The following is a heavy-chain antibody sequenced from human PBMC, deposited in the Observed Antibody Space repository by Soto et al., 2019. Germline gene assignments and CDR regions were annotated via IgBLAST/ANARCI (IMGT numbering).Heavy chain of an antibody. CDR3: AKGSPDPYCSSTSCYADWFDP. CDR2: ISGSGGST. D-gene: IGHD2-2*01. Sequence: SLRLSCAASGFTFSSYAMSWVRQAPGKGLEWVSAISGSGGSTYYADSVKGRFTVSRDNSKNTLYLQMNSLRAEDTAVYYCAKGSPDPYCSSTSCYADWFDPWGQGTLVTVSS. CDR1: GFTFSSYA. V-gene: IGHV3-23*01. J-gene: IGHJ5*02.